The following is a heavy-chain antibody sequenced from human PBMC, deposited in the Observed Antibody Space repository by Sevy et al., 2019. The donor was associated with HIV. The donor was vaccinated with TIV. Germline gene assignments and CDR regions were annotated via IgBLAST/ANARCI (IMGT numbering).Heavy chain of an antibody. D-gene: IGHD1-26*01. CDR2: IYYSGST. CDR3: ATGAKVGAKVMDY. CDR1: GGSISSYY. Sequence: SETLSLTCTVSGGSISSYYWSWIRQPPGKGLEWIGYIYYSGSTNYNPSLESRVTISVDTSKNQFSLKLSSVTAADTAVYYCATGAKVGAKVMDYWGQGTLVTVSS. V-gene: IGHV4-59*13. J-gene: IGHJ4*02.